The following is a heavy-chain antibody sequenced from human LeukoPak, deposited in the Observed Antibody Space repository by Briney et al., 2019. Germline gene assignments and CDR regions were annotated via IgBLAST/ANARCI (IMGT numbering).Heavy chain of an antibody. CDR3: AREPNLYPRDAFDI. CDR2: ISYDGSNK. Sequence: GGSLRLSCAASGFTFSSYAMHWVRQAPGKGLEWVAVISYDGSNKYYADSVKGRFTISRDNSKNTLYLQMNSLRAEDTAVYYCAREPNLYPRDAFDIWGQGTMVTVSS. V-gene: IGHV3-30*04. J-gene: IGHJ3*02. CDR1: GFTFSSYA.